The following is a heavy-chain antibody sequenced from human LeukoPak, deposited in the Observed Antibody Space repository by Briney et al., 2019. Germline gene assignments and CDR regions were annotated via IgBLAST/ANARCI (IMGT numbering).Heavy chain of an antibody. Sequence: GASVNVSCKASGGTFSSYAISWVRQAPGQGLEWMGGIIPIFGTANYAQKFQGRVTITADESTSTVYMELSSLRSEDTAVYYCARGSIAAALSPNYYYYGMDVWGQGTTVTVSS. CDR3: ARGSIAAALSPNYYYYGMDV. J-gene: IGHJ6*02. D-gene: IGHD6-13*01. V-gene: IGHV1-69*13. CDR1: GGTFSSYA. CDR2: IIPIFGTA.